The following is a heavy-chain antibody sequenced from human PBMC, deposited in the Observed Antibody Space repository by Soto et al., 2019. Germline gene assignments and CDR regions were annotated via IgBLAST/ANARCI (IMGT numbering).Heavy chain of an antibody. Sequence: PSETLSLTCTVSGGSIGSGGYYWSWIRQHPGKGLEWIGYIYYSGSTYYNPSLKSRVTISVDTSKNQFSLKLSSVTAADTAVYYCAIGFFVDYYYYGMDLWGQGTTVTGSS. D-gene: IGHD2-21*01. CDR1: GGSIGSGGYY. J-gene: IGHJ6*02. CDR2: IYYSGST. CDR3: AIGFFVDYYYYGMDL. V-gene: IGHV4-31*03.